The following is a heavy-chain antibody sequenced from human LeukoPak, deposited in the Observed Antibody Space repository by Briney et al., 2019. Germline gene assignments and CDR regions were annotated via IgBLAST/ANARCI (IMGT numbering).Heavy chain of an antibody. Sequence: GGSLRLSCAASGFTFSSYAMHWVRQAPGKGLEYVSAISSNGGSTYYANSVKGRFTISRDNSKNTLYLQMGSLRAEDMAVYYCATAYCSGGSCYPHWGQGTLVTVSS. D-gene: IGHD2-15*01. J-gene: IGHJ4*02. V-gene: IGHV3-64*01. CDR3: ATAYCSGGSCYPH. CDR1: GFTFSSYA. CDR2: ISSNGGST.